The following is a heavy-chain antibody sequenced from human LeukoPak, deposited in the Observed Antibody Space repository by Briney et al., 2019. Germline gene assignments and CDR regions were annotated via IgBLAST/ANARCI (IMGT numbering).Heavy chain of an antibody. J-gene: IGHJ4*02. V-gene: IGHV3-7*01. CDR3: ARVGYSGWNLEY. CDR2: INQGGSVK. D-gene: IGHD5-12*01. CDR1: GFTFRSYW. Sequence: GGSLRLSCAASGFTFRSYWMSWVRQAPGKGLEWVANINQGGSVKYYVDSVKGRFTICRYDGKDSLYVQMNSLRDEDTAVYYCARVGYSGWNLEYWGQGTLVTVSS.